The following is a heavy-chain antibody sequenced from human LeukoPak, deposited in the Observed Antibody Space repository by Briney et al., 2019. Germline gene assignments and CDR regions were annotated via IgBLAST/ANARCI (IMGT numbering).Heavy chain of an antibody. Sequence: GGSLRLSCAASGFTVSSNYMSWVRQAPGKGLVWVSRISGDGNTKIYADSVKGRFTISRDNAKNTLYLQMNSLRAEDTAVYYCARDYDFWSGYPTFDPWGQGTLVTVSS. V-gene: IGHV3-74*01. D-gene: IGHD3-3*01. CDR1: GFTVSSNY. CDR2: ISGDGNTK. J-gene: IGHJ5*02. CDR3: ARDYDFWSGYPTFDP.